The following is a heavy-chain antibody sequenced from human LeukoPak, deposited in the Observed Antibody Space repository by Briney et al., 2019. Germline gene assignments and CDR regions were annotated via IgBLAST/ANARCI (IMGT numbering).Heavy chain of an antibody. Sequence: SETLSLTCTFSGGSISSYYWTWFRQPPGKGLEWIGSFYNSGSTSYNPSLGRRVTISLDTSKNLFSLKLTSVTAADSAIYYCATTQQWLASYYWGQGTLVTVSS. CDR1: GGSISSYY. CDR2: FYNSGST. V-gene: IGHV4-59*08. J-gene: IGHJ4*02. D-gene: IGHD6-19*01. CDR3: ATTQQWLASYY.